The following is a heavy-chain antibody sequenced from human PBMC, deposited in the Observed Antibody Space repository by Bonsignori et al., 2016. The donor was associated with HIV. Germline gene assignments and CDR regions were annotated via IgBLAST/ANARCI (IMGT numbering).Heavy chain of an antibody. CDR1: GFSFSDYY. D-gene: IGHD3-10*01. V-gene: IGHV3-11*01. CDR2: ISRSSNVI. J-gene: IGHJ4*02. Sequence: GESLKISCVASGFSFSDYYMNWIRQAPGKGLEWVSFISRSSNVIYYADSVKGRFTISRDNARNSLFLQMNSLTVEDTAVYYCGRAPYGSNVLDYWGQGTLVTVSS. CDR3: GRAPYGSNVLDY.